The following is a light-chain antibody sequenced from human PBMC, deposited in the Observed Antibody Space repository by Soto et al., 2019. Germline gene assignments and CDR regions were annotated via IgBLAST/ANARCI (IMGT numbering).Light chain of an antibody. CDR2: VNSDGSH. J-gene: IGLJ3*02. Sequence: QPVLTQSPSASASLGASVKLTCTLSSGHSSYAIAWHQQQSEKGPRYLMKVNSDGSHSKVDGIPDRFSGSSSGAERYLTISSLQSEDEADYYCQTWGSGIQVFGGGTKLTVL. V-gene: IGLV4-69*01. CDR1: SGHSSYA. CDR3: QTWGSGIQV.